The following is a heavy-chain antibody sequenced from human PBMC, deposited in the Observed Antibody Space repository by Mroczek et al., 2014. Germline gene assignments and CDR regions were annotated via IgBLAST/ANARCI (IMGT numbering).Heavy chain of an antibody. CDR1: GGTFSSYA. D-gene: IGHD2-2*01. CDR2: IIPIFGTA. Sequence: VQLVQSGAEVKKPGSSVKVSCKASGGTFSSYAISWVRQAPGQGLEWMGGIIPIFGTANYAQKFQGRVTITADESTSTAYMELSSLRSEDTAVYYCARAGGIVVVPAARSAFDIWGQGTMVTVSS. CDR3: ARAGGIVVVPAARSAFDI. V-gene: IGHV1-69*12. J-gene: IGHJ3*02.